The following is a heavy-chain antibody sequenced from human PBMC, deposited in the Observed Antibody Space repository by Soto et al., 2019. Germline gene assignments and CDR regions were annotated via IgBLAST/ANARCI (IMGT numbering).Heavy chain of an antibody. Sequence: PGGSLRLSCAASGFTFSGYVMSWVRQAPGKGLEWVSGISASSGSTYYADSVKGRFTISRDNSKNTLYLQLNSLRAEDTAVYYCAKDQSSYDFWSGYYGYFDYWGQGTLVTVSS. J-gene: IGHJ4*02. CDR3: AKDQSSYDFWSGYYGYFDY. D-gene: IGHD3-3*01. CDR2: ISASSGST. V-gene: IGHV3-23*01. CDR1: GFTFSGYV.